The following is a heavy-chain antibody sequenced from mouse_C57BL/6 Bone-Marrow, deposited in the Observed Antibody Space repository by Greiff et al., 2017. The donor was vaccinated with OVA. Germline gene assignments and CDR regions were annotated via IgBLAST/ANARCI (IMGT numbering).Heavy chain of an antibody. Sequence: DVKLQESGGGLVQPGESLKLSCESNEYEFPSHDMSWVRKTPEKRLELVAAINSDGGSTYYPDTMERRFIISRDNTKKTLYLQMSSLRSEDTALYYCASYDYDGAWFAYWGQGTLVTVSA. D-gene: IGHD2-4*01. CDR3: ASYDYDGAWFAY. CDR1: EYEFPSHD. CDR2: INSDGGST. J-gene: IGHJ3*01. V-gene: IGHV5-2*01.